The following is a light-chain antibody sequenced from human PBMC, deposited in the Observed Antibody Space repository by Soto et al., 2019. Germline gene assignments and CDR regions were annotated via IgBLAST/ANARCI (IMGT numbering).Light chain of an antibody. CDR2: DVS. Sequence: QSALTQPRSVSGSPAQSVTISCAGTSRDVGGYNYVSWFQQHPGKAPQLIIYDVSQRPSGVPDRFSGSKSGNTASLTISGLQAEDDADYSCCSYAGPYTYVIFGGGTKLTVL. CDR3: CSYAGPYTYVI. V-gene: IGLV2-11*01. CDR1: SRDVGGYNY. J-gene: IGLJ2*01.